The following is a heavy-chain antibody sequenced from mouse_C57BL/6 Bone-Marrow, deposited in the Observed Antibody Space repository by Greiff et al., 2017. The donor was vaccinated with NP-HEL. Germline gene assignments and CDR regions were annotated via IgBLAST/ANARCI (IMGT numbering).Heavy chain of an antibody. CDR2: IYPGSGST. J-gene: IGHJ4*01. D-gene: IGHD2-2*01. Sequence: QVQLQQPGAELVKPGASVKMSCKASGYTFTSSWITWVKQRPGQGLEWIGDIYPGSGSTNYNEKFKSKATLTVDTSTSTAYMQLSSLTSEDSAVYYCAREGGSTMVTTRDYAMDYWGQGTSVTVSS. V-gene: IGHV1-55*01. CDR3: AREGGSTMVTTRDYAMDY. CDR1: GYTFTSSW.